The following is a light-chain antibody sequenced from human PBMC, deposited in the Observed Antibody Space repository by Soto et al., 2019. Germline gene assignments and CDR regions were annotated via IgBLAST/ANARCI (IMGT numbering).Light chain of an antibody. CDR2: DAS. V-gene: IGKV3-11*01. CDR3: QQRSNLPLT. Sequence: EIVLTQSPATLSLSPGERATLSCRASQSVSSYLAWYQQKPGQAPRLLIYDASSRATGIPARFSGSGSGTDFTLTISSLEPEDFAVYYCQQRSNLPLTFGGGTKVDIK. J-gene: IGKJ4*01. CDR1: QSVSSY.